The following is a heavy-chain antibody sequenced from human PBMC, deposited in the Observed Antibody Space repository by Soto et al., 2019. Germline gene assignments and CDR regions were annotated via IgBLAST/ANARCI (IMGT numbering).Heavy chain of an antibody. Sequence: ESGGGLVQPGGSLRLSCAASGFTFSSYAMSWVRQAPGKGLEWVSAISGSGGSTYYADSVKGRFTISRDNSKNTLYLQMNSLRAEDTAVYYCAKVRGYSSGWMYYYGMDVWGQGTTVTVSS. V-gene: IGHV3-23*01. J-gene: IGHJ6*02. CDR2: ISGSGGST. D-gene: IGHD6-19*01. CDR3: AKVRGYSSGWMYYYGMDV. CDR1: GFTFSSYA.